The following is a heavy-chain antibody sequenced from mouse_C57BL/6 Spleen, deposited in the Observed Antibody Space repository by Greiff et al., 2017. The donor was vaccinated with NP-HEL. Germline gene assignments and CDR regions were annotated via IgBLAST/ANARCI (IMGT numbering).Heavy chain of an antibody. CDR1: GYTFTSYW. V-gene: IGHV1-55*01. Sequence: VQLQQPGAELVKPGASVKMSCKASGYTFTSYWITWVKQRPGQGLEWIGDIYPGSGSTNYNEKFKSKATLTVDKSSSTAYMQLSSLTSEDAAVYYCARQLRLAYWGQGTLVTVSA. CDR2: IYPGSGST. D-gene: IGHD3-2*02. J-gene: IGHJ3*01. CDR3: ARQLRLAY.